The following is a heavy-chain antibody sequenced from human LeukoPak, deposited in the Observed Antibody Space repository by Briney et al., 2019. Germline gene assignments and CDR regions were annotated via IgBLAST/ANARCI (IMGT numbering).Heavy chain of an antibody. J-gene: IGHJ4*02. V-gene: IGHV4-4*07. D-gene: IGHD5-18*01. CDR1: GGSISTYY. CDR2: IYVSGST. Sequence: PSETLSLTCTVSGGSISTYYWSWIRQPAGKGLESLGRIYVSGSTNYNPSLKSRVTMSLDTSKNQFSLKLSSVTAADTAVYYCARSLGYTYGYADYWGQGTLVTVS. CDR3: ARSLGYTYGYADY.